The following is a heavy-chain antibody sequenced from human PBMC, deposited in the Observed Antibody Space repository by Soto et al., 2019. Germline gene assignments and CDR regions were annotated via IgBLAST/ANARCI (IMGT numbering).Heavy chain of an antibody. J-gene: IGHJ6*03. D-gene: IGHD3-16*02. CDR2: ISGSGGST. Sequence: EVQLLESGGGLVQPGGSLRLSCAASGFTFSSYAMSWVRQAPGKGLKWVSGISGSGGSTYYADSVKGRFTISRDNSKNTLYLQMNSLGADDTAVYYCAKLGGLIVHYYYYYMDVWGKGTTVTVSS. V-gene: IGHV3-23*01. CDR1: GFTFSSYA. CDR3: AKLGGLIVHYYYYYMDV.